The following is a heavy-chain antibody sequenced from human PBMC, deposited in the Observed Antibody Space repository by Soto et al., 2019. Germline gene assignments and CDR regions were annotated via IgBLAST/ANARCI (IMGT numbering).Heavy chain of an antibody. CDR1: GGTFSSYA. Sequence: GASVEVSCKASGGTFSSYAISWVRQAPGQGLEWMGGIIPIFGTANYAQKFQGRVTITADESTSTAYMELSSLRSEDTAVYYCAIVLVPAVNPHDDAFDIWGQGTMVTVSS. CDR2: IIPIFGTA. D-gene: IGHD2-2*01. CDR3: AIVLVPAVNPHDDAFDI. J-gene: IGHJ3*02. V-gene: IGHV1-69*13.